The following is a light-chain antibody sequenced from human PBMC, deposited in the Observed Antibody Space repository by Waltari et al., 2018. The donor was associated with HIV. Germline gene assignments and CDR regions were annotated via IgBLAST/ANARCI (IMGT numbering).Light chain of an antibody. CDR3: QQTNSFPIT. J-gene: IGKJ5*01. CDR1: QAIATW. CDR2: GAS. V-gene: IGKV1D-12*01. Sequence: DIRMTQSPSYVSASVGDRITITCRATQAIATWLAWYQQRPGNAPKLLTHGASNLQGGVPSRFRGSGSGTTFTLTVTNLQPEDFAIYFCQQTNSFPITFGQGTRLDNK.